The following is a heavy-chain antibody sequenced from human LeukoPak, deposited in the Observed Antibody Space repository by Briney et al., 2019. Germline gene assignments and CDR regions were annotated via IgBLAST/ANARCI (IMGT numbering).Heavy chain of an antibody. D-gene: IGHD3-22*01. CDR1: GFTFSSYS. Sequence: GGSLRLSCAASGFTFSSYSMNWVRQAPGKGLEWVSSISSSGSYIYYADSVKGRFTISRDNAKNSLYLQMNSLRAEDTAVYYCARGPDYYDSSGPFDYWGQGTLVTVSS. V-gene: IGHV3-21*01. J-gene: IGHJ4*02. CDR3: ARGPDYYDSSGPFDY. CDR2: ISSSGSYI.